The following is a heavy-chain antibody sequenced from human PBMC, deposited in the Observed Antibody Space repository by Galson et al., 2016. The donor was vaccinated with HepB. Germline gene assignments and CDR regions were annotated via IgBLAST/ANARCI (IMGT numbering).Heavy chain of an antibody. Sequence: SLRLSCAASGFTFSDFGFHWVRQAPGKGLEWVAVIYYDGSKTYYADSAKGRFTISRDNTKNTLYLQMNRLRADDTAVYYCARVDEWADDDVGDCFHLWGQGTLVSVSS. D-gene: IGHD1-26*01. J-gene: IGHJ4*02. CDR1: GFTFSDFG. CDR2: IYYDGSKT. CDR3: ARVDEWADDDVGDCFHL. V-gene: IGHV3-33*01.